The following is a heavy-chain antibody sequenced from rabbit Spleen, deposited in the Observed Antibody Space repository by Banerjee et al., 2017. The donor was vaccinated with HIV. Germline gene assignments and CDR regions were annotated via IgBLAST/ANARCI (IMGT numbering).Heavy chain of an antibody. Sequence: QSLEESGGGLVKPGASLTLTCKASGFSFNSGYDMCWVRQAPGKGLEWIACIYAGNSASTYYASWATGRFTISKTSSTTVTLQMTGLTVADTATYFCARDTGSSFSSYGMDLWGPGTLVTVS. CDR3: ARDTGSSFSSYGMDL. CDR1: GFSFNSGYD. D-gene: IGHD8-1*01. V-gene: IGHV1S40*01. CDR2: IYAGNSAST. J-gene: IGHJ6*01.